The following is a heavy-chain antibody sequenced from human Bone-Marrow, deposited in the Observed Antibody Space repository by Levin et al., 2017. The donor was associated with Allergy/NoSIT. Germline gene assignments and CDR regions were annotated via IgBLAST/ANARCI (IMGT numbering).Heavy chain of an antibody. D-gene: IGHD3-16*01. CDR3: AKNLGADEDDDTLTGLFDY. J-gene: IGHJ4*02. CDR2: VSGSGGRT. CDR1: GFTFDIFT. V-gene: IGHV3-23*01. Sequence: GGSLRLSCAASGFTFDIFTMSWVRQGPGKGLEWLADVSGSGGRTYYADSVKGRFSISRSNSKNTLYLQMNSLRAEDTAVYYCAKNLGADEDDDTLTGLFDYWGQGTLVTVSS.